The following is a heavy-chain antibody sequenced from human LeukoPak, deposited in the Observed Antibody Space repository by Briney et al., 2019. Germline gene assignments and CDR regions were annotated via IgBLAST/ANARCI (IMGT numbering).Heavy chain of an antibody. CDR1: GYTFRGNY. CDR3: ARDSGYCTTTSCFHPFDS. Sequence: ASVKISCKASGYTFRGNYIHWVRQAPGQGLEWMGWIIPNSGATKYAQKFQGRVTMTRDTSISTAYMELSGLRSDDTAVYYCARDSGYCTTTSCFHPFDSWGQGTLVTVSS. CDR2: IIPNSGAT. J-gene: IGHJ4*02. V-gene: IGHV1-2*02. D-gene: IGHD2-2*01.